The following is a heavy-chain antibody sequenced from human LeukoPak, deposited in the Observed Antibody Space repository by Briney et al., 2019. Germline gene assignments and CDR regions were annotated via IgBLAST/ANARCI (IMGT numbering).Heavy chain of an antibody. CDR3: ARYGSGSYYAY. Sequence: PSETLSLTCAVYGGSFSGYYWSWIRQPPGKGLEWIGEINHSGSTNYNPSLKSRVTISVDTSKNQFSLKLSSVTAADTAVYYCARYGSGSYYAYWGQGTLVTVSS. CDR2: INHSGST. D-gene: IGHD3-10*01. V-gene: IGHV4-34*01. J-gene: IGHJ4*02. CDR1: GGSFSGYY.